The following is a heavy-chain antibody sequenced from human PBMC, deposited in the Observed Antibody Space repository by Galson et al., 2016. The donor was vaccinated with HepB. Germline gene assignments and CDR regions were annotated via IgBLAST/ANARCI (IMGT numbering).Heavy chain of an antibody. D-gene: IGHD5/OR15-5a*01. CDR2: IHNTGNT. J-gene: IGHJ6*02. Sequence: SETLSLTCTVSGDSISSYYWSWIRQAPGKGLEWIGHIHNTGNTNYHPSLDSRVTISIDTSRNKFFLTLSSVTAADPSVYFLAGDGGVVYDFGMDVWGQGTTVIVSS. CDR1: GDSISSYY. V-gene: IGHV4-59*12. CDR3: AGDGGVVYDFGMDV.